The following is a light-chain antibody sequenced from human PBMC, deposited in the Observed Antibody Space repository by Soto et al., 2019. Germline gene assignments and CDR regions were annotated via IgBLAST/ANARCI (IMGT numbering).Light chain of an antibody. Sequence: DIQMTQSPSSLSASVGDRVTITCRASQDISNWLAWYQQKSGKAPKLLIYDASSLITGVPSRFSGSGSGTEFTLTISSLQPDDSATYYCQQYESYSPLTFGGGTKVDIK. J-gene: IGKJ4*01. CDR3: QQYESYSPLT. CDR1: QDISNW. CDR2: DAS. V-gene: IGKV1-5*01.